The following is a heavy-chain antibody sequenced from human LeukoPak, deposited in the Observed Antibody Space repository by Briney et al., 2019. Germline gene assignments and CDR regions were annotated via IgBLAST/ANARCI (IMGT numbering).Heavy chain of an antibody. CDR2: ISAYNGNT. CDR1: GYTFNSYG. V-gene: IGHV1-18*01. D-gene: IGHD6-19*01. CDR3: ARADIRAIASSGWYGFDY. Sequence: ASVKVSCKASGYTFNSYGISWVRQAPGQGREWMGLISAYNGNTNYAQKAQGRVTITADKSRSTAYTELRSLSSDDTAGYYCARADIRAIASSGWYGFDYWGQGTLVTVSS. J-gene: IGHJ4*02.